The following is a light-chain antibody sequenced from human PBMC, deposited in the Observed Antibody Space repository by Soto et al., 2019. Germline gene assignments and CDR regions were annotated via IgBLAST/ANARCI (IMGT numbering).Light chain of an antibody. J-gene: IGKJ1*01. V-gene: IGKV3-20*01. CDR2: GAS. Sequence: EIVLTQSPATLSLSPGERATLSCRASQSVSNNFLAWYQQKPAQAPRLVIYGASSRATGIPDRFSASGSGTDFTLTISRLEPDDFAVYFCQQYSSAPLTFGQGTKVDIK. CDR1: QSVSNNF. CDR3: QQYSSAPLT.